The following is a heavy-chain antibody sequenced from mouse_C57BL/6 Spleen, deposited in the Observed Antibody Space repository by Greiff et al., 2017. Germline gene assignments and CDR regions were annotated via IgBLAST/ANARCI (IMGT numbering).Heavy chain of an antibody. V-gene: IGHV2-2*01. CDR3: ARVYGNYPAWFAY. Sequence: VQLQESGPGLVQPSQSLSITCTVSGFSLTSYGVHWVRQSPGKGLAWLGVIWSGGSTDYNAAFISRLSISKDNSKGQVFFKMNSLQADDTAIDYCARVYGNYPAWFAYWGQGTLVTVSA. J-gene: IGHJ3*01. D-gene: IGHD2-1*01. CDR1: GFSLTSYG. CDR2: IWSGGST.